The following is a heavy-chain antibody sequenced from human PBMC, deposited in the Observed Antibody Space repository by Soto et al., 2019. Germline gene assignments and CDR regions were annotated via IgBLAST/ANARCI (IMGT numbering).Heavy chain of an antibody. J-gene: IGHJ5*02. CDR2: IYYSGST. Sequence: QVQLQESGPGLVKPSQTLSLTCTVSGGSISSGDYYWSWIRQPPGKGLEWIGYIYYSGSTYYNPSLKSRVTISVDTSKNPFSLKLSSVTAADTVVYYCAREIVATIGGDWFDPWGQGTLVTVSS. CDR1: GGSISSGDYY. CDR3: AREIVATIGGDWFDP. V-gene: IGHV4-30-4*01. D-gene: IGHD5-12*01.